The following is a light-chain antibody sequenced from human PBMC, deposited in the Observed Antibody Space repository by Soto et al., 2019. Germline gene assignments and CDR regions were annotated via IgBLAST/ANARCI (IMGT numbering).Light chain of an antibody. CDR3: QSYDSSLRGVV. CDR2: GNS. J-gene: IGLJ2*01. V-gene: IGLV1-40*01. Sequence: QSVLTQPPSVSGAPGQRVTISCTGSGSNIGAGYDVHWYQQLPGTAPKLLIYGNSNRPSGVPDRFSGSKSGTSASLAITGLQAEDEADYYCQSYDSSLRGVVFGGRTKLTVL. CDR1: GSNIGAGYD.